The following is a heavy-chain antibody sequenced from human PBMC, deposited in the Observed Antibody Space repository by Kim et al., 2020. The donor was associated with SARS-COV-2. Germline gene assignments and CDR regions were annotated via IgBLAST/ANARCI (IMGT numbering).Heavy chain of an antibody. J-gene: IGHJ4*02. V-gene: IGHV3-11*06. D-gene: IGHD3-9*01. CDR3: ARVGYNILTGYYNEDYFDY. Sequence: GRFTISRDNAKNSLYLQMNSLRAEDTAVYYCARVGYNILTGYYNEDYFDYWGQGTLVTVSS.